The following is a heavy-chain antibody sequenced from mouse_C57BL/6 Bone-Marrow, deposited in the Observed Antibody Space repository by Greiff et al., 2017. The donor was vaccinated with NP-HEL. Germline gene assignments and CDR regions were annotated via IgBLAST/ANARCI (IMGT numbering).Heavy chain of an antibody. Sequence: EVKLVESGPGMVKPSQSLSLTCTVTGYSFTSGSVWHCIRHFPGNKLELMGYISYSGCTNYNPSLKSRITITHDTSKNHFFLQMNSVTTEDTATYYCAGDSAVPAWFAYWGQGTLVTVSA. CDR3: AGDSAVPAWFAY. J-gene: IGHJ3*01. V-gene: IGHV3-1*01. CDR2: ISYSGCT. CDR1: GYSFTSGSV. D-gene: IGHD6-1*01.